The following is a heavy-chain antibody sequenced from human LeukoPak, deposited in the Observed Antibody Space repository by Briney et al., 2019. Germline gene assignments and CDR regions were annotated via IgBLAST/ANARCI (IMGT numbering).Heavy chain of an antibody. D-gene: IGHD5-12*01. CDR1: GGTFSSYV. J-gene: IGHJ4*02. CDR2: IIPIFNTA. Sequence: GSSVKVSCKASGGTFSSYVISWVRQAPGQGLEWMGGIIPIFNTANYAQKFQGRVTITADESTSTVYMELSRLRSENTAVYYCARGGSEYSGYDEDYWGQGTLVTVSS. V-gene: IGHV1-69*01. CDR3: ARGGSEYSGYDEDY.